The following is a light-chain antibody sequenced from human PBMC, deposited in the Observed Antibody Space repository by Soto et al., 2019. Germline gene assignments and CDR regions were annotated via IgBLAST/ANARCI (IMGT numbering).Light chain of an antibody. J-gene: IGKJ5*01. CDR1: QNIGSN. V-gene: IGKV3-15*01. CDR2: GAS. CDR3: QQYSNWPIT. Sequence: EIVMTQSPATLSVSPGERVTLSCRASQNIGSNLAWYQQKFGQAPRLLIYGASTRVTGIPARISGSGSGTEFTLTISSLQSEDFAVYYCQQYSNWPITFGQGIRLEIK.